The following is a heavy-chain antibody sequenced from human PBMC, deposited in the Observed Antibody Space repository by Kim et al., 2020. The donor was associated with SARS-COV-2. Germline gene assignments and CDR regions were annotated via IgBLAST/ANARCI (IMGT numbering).Heavy chain of an antibody. CDR1: GGSISSGGYY. D-gene: IGHD3-22*01. CDR2: IYYSGST. Sequence: SETLSLTCTVYGGSISSGGYYWSWIRQHPGKGLEWIGYIYYSGSTYYNPSLKSRVTISVDTSKNQFSLKLSSVTAADTAVYYCAREKMTYYYDSSGCTTWGQGTLVTVSS. CDR3: AREKMTYYYDSSGCTT. J-gene: IGHJ5*02. V-gene: IGHV4-31*03.